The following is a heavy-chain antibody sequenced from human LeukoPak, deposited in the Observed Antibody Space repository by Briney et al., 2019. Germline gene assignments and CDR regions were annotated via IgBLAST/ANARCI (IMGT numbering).Heavy chain of an antibody. CDR1: GGTFSSYA. D-gene: IGHD3-10*01. CDR3: ARSPALYYGSGRFLDY. V-gene: IGHV1-69*01. J-gene: IGHJ4*02. CDR2: IIPIFGTA. Sequence: GSSVKVSCKASGGTFSSYAISWGRQAPGQGLEWMGGIIPIFGTANYAQKFQGRVTITADESTSTAYMELSSLRSEDTAVYYCARSPALYYGSGRFLDYWGQGTLVTVSS.